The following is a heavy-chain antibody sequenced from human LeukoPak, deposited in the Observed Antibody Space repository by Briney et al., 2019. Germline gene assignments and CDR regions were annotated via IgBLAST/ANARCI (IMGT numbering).Heavy chain of an antibody. J-gene: IGHJ4*02. CDR3: ARRRFAMGSGNYEHYFDY. CDR1: GYTFTSYW. V-gene: IGHV5-51*07. Sequence: GKPLKISCKGSGYTFTSYWIGWVHQIPGKRLELMGITIPGDSDTRYSPSFQGQVTISADKSISTAYLQWSSLKASDTAMFYCARRRFAMGSGNYEHYFDYWGQGTLVTVS. CDR2: TIPGDSDT. D-gene: IGHD3-10*01.